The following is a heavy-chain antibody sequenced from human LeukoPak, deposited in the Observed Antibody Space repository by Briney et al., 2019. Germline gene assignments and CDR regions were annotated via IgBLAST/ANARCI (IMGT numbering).Heavy chain of an antibody. D-gene: IGHD3-22*01. CDR3: ARDDSSGYQNYYFDY. CDR2: IKQDGSEK. J-gene: IGHJ4*02. CDR1: GFTFSSYW. V-gene: IGHV3-7*01. Sequence: GGSLRLSCAASGFTFSSYWMSWVRQAPGKGLEWVANIKQDGSEKYYVDSVKGRFTISRDNAKNSLYLQMNRLRAEDTAVYYCARDDSSGYQNYYFDYWGQGTLVTVSS.